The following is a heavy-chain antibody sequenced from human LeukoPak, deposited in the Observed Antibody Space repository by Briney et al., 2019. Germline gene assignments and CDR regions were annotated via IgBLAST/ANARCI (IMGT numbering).Heavy chain of an antibody. V-gene: IGHV1-2*02. CDR1: GYTFTGYY. CDR2: INPNSGGT. D-gene: IGHD2-2*01. J-gene: IGHJ5*02. CDR3: ARGARAKVVPAALDWFDP. Sequence: GASVKVSCKASGYTFTGYYMHWVRQAPGQGLEWMGWINPNSGGTNYAQKFQGRVTMTRDTSISTAYMELSRLRSDDTAVYYCARGARAKVVPAALDWFDPWGQGTLVTVSS.